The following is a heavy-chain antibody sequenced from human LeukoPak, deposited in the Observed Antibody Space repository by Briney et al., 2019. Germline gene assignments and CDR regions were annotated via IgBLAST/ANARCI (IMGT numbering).Heavy chain of an antibody. CDR1: GATFSSYA. J-gene: IGHJ4*02. CDR2: IIPIFGTA. V-gene: IGHV1-69*05. D-gene: IGHD3-22*01. CDR3: AREGRRDSSGYYEDY. Sequence: ASVKLSCKASGATFSSYAISWVRQAPGQALEWMGGIIPIFGTANYAQKFQGRVTITTDESTSTAYMELSSLRSEDTAVYYCAREGRRDSSGYYEDYWGQGTLVTVSS.